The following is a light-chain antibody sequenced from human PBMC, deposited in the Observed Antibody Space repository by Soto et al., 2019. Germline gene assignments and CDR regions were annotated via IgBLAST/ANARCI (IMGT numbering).Light chain of an antibody. J-gene: IGLJ2*01. CDR1: SSDVGGYNY. V-gene: IGLV2-14*01. Sequence: QSALTQPASVSGSPGQSITSSCTGTSSDVGGYNYVSWYQQHPGKAPKLMISDVSNRPSGVSDRFSGSKSGNTASLTISGLQAYDEADYYCSSYTNSGTLVVFGGGTKLTVL. CDR2: DVS. CDR3: SSYTNSGTLVV.